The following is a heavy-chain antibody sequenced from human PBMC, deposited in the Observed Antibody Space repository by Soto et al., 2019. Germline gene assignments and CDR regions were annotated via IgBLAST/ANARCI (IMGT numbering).Heavy chain of an antibody. D-gene: IGHD3-10*01. CDR2: IYYSGST. CDR1: GGSISSGGYY. CDR3: ARDPRRTSLMGPVYGMDV. Sequence: QVQLQESGPGLVTPSQTLSLTCTVSGGSISSGGYYWSWIRQHPGKGLEWIGYIYYSGSTHYNPSLTSQVTISVDTSKNQFSLKLSSATAADTAVYYCARDPRRTSLMGPVYGMDVWGQGTTVTVSS. J-gene: IGHJ6*02. V-gene: IGHV4-31*01.